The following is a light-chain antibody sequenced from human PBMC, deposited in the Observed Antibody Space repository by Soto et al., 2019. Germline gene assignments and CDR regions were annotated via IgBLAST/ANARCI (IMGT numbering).Light chain of an antibody. CDR2: SAS. V-gene: IGKV1-9*01. CDR3: QQLNNYPT. Sequence: IPLTQSPSSLSASVGDRVTITCRASQGISSSLAWYQQKPGKPHKLLIFSASTLQSGVPSRFSGSGSGTDFNLTSSSLQPEDVATYSCQQLNNYPTFGGGTKVEIK. J-gene: IGKJ4*01. CDR1: QGISSS.